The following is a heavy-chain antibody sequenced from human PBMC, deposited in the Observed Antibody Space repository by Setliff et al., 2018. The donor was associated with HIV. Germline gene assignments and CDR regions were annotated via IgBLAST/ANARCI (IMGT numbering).Heavy chain of an antibody. D-gene: IGHD3-10*01. CDR2: IYHSGST. CDR1: GYSISSGYY. CDR3: ARDLADGSGSHNWFDP. J-gene: IGHJ5*02. V-gene: IGHV4-38-2*02. Sequence: SETLSLTCAVSGYSISSGYYWGWIRQPPGKGLEWIGSIYHSGSTYYNPSLKSRDTISVDTSKNQFSLKLSSVTAADTAVYYCARDLADGSGSHNWFDPWGQRTLVTVSS.